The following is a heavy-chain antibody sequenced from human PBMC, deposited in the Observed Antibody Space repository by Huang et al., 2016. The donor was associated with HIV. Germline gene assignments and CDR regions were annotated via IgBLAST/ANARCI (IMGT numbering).Heavy chain of an antibody. Sequence: QIQLVQSGPEVKQPGASVTVACRASGYTFTSYGISWVRQAPGQGLEWRGTISSYMGQAALAQKVQGRGTMTRDTSTNTAYMELKSLRSDDTSVYYCARITLTGYFDYWGQGTLVTVSS. V-gene: IGHV1-18*01. CDR3: ARITLTGYFDY. D-gene: IGHD3-9*01. CDR1: GYTFTSYG. J-gene: IGHJ4*02. CDR2: ISSYMGQA.